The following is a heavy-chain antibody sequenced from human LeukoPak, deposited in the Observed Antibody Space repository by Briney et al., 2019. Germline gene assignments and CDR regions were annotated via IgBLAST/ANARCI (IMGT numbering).Heavy chain of an antibody. CDR1: GYSISSGYY. Sequence: SETLSLTCAVSGYSISSGYYWGWIRQPPGKGLEWIGRIYTSGSTYYNPSLKSRVTISVDTSKNQFSLKLSSVTAADTAVYYCARDSRYYDFSWGQGTLVTVSS. CDR2: IYTSGST. V-gene: IGHV4-38-2*02. J-gene: IGHJ5*02. CDR3: ARDSRYYDFS. D-gene: IGHD3-3*01.